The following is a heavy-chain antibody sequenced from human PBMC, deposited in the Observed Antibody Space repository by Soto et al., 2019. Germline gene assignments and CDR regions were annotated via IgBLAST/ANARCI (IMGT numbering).Heavy chain of an antibody. V-gene: IGHV3-30*18. CDR2: ISSDGTKK. CDR3: AKDPYGDSFF. Sequence: QVQLVESGGGVVQPGRSLRLSCAASSFTFTSYDLHWVRQAPGKGLEWVAFISSDGTKKYYADSVKGRFTISRDNSKNTLYLQMNSLKPEDTAVYPWAKDPYGDSFFWGQGTLLTVSS. CDR1: SFTFTSYD. D-gene: IGHD4-17*01. J-gene: IGHJ4*02.